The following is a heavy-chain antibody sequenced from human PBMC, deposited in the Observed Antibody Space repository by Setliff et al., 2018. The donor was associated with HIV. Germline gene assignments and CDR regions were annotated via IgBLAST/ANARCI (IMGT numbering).Heavy chain of an antibody. CDR3: ARRSTVARGVDCFDL. D-gene: IGHD3-10*01. J-gene: IGHJ4*02. CDR2: INQRGST. Sequence: PSETLSLTCAVYGGSFSDYYWSWIRQPPGKGLEWIGEINQRGSTNYNPSLKSRVTISVDTSKSQFSLRLSSVTAADTALYYCARRSTVARGVDCFDLWGQGTQVTVSS. CDR1: GGSFSDYY. V-gene: IGHV4-34*01.